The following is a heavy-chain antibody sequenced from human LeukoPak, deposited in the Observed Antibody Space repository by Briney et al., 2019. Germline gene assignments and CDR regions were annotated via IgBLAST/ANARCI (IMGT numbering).Heavy chain of an antibody. CDR3: ARVAVVITMTRFDY. J-gene: IGHJ4*02. V-gene: IGHV4-39*07. D-gene: IGHD3-22*01. CDR1: GASISSSNYY. CDR2: IYSTGST. Sequence: LETLSLTCTVSGASISSSNYYWGWIRQPPGKGLEWIGNIYSTGSTYYIPSLKSRVTISPDTSKNQFSLKLSSVTAADTAVYYCARVAVVITMTRFDYWGQGTLVTVSS.